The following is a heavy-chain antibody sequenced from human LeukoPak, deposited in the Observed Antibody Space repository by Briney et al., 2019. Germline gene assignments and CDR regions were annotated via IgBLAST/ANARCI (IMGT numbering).Heavy chain of an antibody. Sequence: PGGSLRLPCAASGFTFSSYELYWVRQAPGKGLEWISYISSRSITIKYADSVRGRFTISRDDARESLYLQMNTLRAEDTAIYYCGASRQYVGAFDIWGQGTLVTVSS. CDR3: GASRQYVGAFDI. CDR2: ISSRSITI. CDR1: GFTFSSYE. J-gene: IGHJ3*02. D-gene: IGHD3-16*01. V-gene: IGHV3-48*03.